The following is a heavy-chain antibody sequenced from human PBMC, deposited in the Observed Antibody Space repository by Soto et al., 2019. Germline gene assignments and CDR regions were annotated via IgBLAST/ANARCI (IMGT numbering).Heavy chain of an antibody. D-gene: IGHD1-26*01. CDR3: ARDYPRLLPHLTSGYFQH. V-gene: IGHV3-21*01. J-gene: IGHJ1*01. CDR1: GFTFSAYG. CDR2: ISSSSSYM. Sequence: GGSLRLSCAGSGFTFSAYGMNWVRQAPGKGLEWVAYISSSSSYMYYADSVKGRFTVSRDNAKKSLYLELNGLGADDTAVYYCARDYPRLLPHLTSGYFQHWGQGTLVTVSS.